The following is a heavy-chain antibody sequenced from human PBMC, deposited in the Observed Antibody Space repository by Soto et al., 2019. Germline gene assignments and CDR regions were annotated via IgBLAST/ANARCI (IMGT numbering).Heavy chain of an antibody. CDR3: ARGTGVAAADPEGDYGMDV. D-gene: IGHD6-13*01. CDR1: GGSISSGGYS. CDR2: IYYSGST. Sequence: QVQLQESGPGLVKPSQTLSLTCTVSGGSISSGGYSWSWIRQHPGKGLEWIGYIYYSGSTYYNPSLKSRVTISVDTSKNQFSLKLSSVTAADTAVYYCARGTGVAAADPEGDYGMDVWGQGTTVTVSS. V-gene: IGHV4-31*03. J-gene: IGHJ6*02.